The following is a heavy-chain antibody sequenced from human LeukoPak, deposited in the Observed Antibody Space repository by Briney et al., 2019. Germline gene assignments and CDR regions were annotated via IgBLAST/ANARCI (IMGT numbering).Heavy chain of an antibody. V-gene: IGHV4-34*01. CDR2: INHSKSA. Sequence: SETLSLTCAVYGGSFSGYYWSWIRQPPGKGLEWIGDINHSKSANYKQPLKRGATISVDMSTNKFSLKLSFVIAADTAVYYCAREPLYDDSSGYYYYFDYWGQGTLVTVSS. CDR3: AREPLYDDSSGYYYYFDY. D-gene: IGHD3-22*01. J-gene: IGHJ4*02. CDR1: GGSFSGYY.